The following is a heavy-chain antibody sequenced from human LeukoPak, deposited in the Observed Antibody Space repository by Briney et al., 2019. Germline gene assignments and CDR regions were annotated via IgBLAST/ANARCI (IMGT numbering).Heavy chain of an antibody. V-gene: IGHV4-34*01. D-gene: IGHD3-3*01. CDR2: INHSGST. CDR3: ARADFGVVIGPSNYYYYMDV. Sequence: SETLSLTCAVYGGSFSGYYWSWIRQPPGKGLEWIGEINHSGSTNYNPSLKSRVTISVDTSKNQFSLKLNSVTAADTAVYYCARADFGVVIGPSNYYYYMDVWGKGTTVTVSS. CDR1: GGSFSGYY. J-gene: IGHJ6*03.